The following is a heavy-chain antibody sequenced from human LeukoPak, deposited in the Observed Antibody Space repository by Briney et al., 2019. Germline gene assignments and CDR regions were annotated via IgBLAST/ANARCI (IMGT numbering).Heavy chain of an antibody. J-gene: IGHJ4*02. D-gene: IGHD2-15*01. CDR2: INSDGSYT. CDR1: GFTFSSYW. Sequence: PGGSLRLSCAASGFTFSSYWMHWVRQGPGKGLVWVSRINSDGSYTDYAESVKGRFTVSRDNARNTLYLQMNSLRAEDTAVYYCVRGSAATSPALGCWGQGTLVTVSS. CDR3: VRGSAATSPALGC. V-gene: IGHV3-74*01.